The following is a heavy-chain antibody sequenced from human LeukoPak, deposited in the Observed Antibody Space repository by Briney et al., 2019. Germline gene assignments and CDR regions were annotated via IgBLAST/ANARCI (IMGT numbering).Heavy chain of an antibody. CDR3: ARRRVGIAAAGTPLNWFDP. Sequence: GSVKVSCKASGYTFTSYYMHWVRQAPGQGLEWMGWINPNSGGSNNAQKLQGRVTMTRDTSISTAYMELSRLRSDDTAVYYCARRRVGIAAAGTPLNWFDPWGQGTLVTVSS. D-gene: IGHD6-13*01. J-gene: IGHJ5*02. V-gene: IGHV1-2*02. CDR2: INPNSGGS. CDR1: GYTFTSYY.